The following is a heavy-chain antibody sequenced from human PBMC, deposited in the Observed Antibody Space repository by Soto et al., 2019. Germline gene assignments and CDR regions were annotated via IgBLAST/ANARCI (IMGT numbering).Heavy chain of an antibody. V-gene: IGHV3-53*05. J-gene: IGHJ6*02. CDR3: AKVYALKGWYVDGGYYYGMDV. D-gene: IGHD2-2*01. CDR1: GFTVSSNY. Sequence: PGGSLRLSCAASGFTVSSNYMSWVRQAPGKGLEWVSVIYSDGSTYYADSAKGRFTISRENSNNSLYLQINSLRTEDNALYYCAKVYALKGWYVDGGYYYGMDVWGQGTTVTVSS. CDR2: IYSDGST.